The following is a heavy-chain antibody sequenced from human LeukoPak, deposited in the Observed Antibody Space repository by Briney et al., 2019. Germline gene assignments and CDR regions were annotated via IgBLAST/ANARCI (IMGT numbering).Heavy chain of an antibody. CDR2: IYSRGDT. J-gene: IGHJ5*02. CDR1: EFIVSINY. Sequence: GGSLRLSCAASEFIVSINYMTWVRQAPGKGLEWVSLIYSRGDTKYADSVKGRFTISRDNSKNTLYLQMNSLRAEDTAVYYCARGLGSPVPTWFDPWGQGTLVTVSS. CDR3: ARGLGSPVPTWFDP. V-gene: IGHV3-66*01. D-gene: IGHD3-16*01.